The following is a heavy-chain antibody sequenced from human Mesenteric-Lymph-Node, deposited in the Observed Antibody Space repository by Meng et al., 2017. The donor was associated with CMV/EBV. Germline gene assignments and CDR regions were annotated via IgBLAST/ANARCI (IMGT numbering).Heavy chain of an antibody. CDR2: IRYDGSNK. D-gene: IGHD2-2*01. Sequence: GGSLRLSCTVSGFTFSSYGMHWVRQAPGKGLEWVAFIRYDGSNKYYADSVKGRFTISRDNSKNTLYLQMNSLRAEDTAVYYCAKGKVVSAAMDVWGQGTTVAVSS. V-gene: IGHV3-30*02. CDR1: GFTFSSYG. CDR3: AKGKVVSAAMDV. J-gene: IGHJ6*02.